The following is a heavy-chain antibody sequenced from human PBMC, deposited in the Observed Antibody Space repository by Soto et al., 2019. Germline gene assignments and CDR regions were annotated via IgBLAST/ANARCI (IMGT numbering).Heavy chain of an antibody. J-gene: IGHJ6*02. CDR1: GGSISSGGYS. V-gene: IGHV4-30-2*01. CDR2: IYHSGST. D-gene: IGHD3-3*01. Sequence: SETLSLTCAVSGGSISSGGYSWSWIRQPPGKGLEWIGYIYHSGSTYYNPSLKSRVTISVDRSKNQFSLKLSSVTAADTAVYYCASNTYYDVWSGYEYKSMDGWGQGTTVTVSS. CDR3: ASNTYYDVWSGYEYKSMDG.